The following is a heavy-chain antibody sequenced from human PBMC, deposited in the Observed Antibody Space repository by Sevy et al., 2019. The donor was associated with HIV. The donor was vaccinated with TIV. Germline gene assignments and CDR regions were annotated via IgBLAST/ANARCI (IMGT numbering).Heavy chain of an antibody. J-gene: IGHJ6*02. D-gene: IGHD4-17*01. CDR2: IIPIFGTA. Sequence: ASVKVSCKASGGTFSSYAISWVRQAPGQGLEWMGGIIPIFGTANYAQKFQGRVTITADEYTRTAYMELSSLRSEDTAVYYCARSASDYGDYSSYYYYGMDVWGQGTTVTVSS. CDR3: ARSASDYGDYSSYYYYGMDV. CDR1: GGTFSSYA. V-gene: IGHV1-69*13.